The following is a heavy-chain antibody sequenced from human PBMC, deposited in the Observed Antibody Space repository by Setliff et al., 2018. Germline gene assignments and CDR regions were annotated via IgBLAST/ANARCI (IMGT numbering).Heavy chain of an antibody. CDR1: GDSISSGDDF. CDR3: ARAPVGDRNGLFDS. V-gene: IGHV4-30-4*08. Sequence: PSETLSLTCTVSGDSISSGDDFWSWIRQPPGKGLEWIGSIYYTTNGHYDPSLKSRVTMSVDTSKDHFSLELTSVTAADTAVYYCARAPVGDRNGLFDSWGQGTLVTVSS. CDR2: IYYTTNG. J-gene: IGHJ4*02. D-gene: IGHD6-19*01.